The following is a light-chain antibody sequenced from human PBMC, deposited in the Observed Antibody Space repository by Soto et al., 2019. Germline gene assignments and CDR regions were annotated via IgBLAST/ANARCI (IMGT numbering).Light chain of an antibody. CDR3: QQYYNWPRT. Sequence: EIVLTQAPATLSLSPGARATLSCRASQSVSSNLAWYQHKPGQAPRLLTYGASTRATGIPARFSGSGSGTEFTLTISSLQPEEFAVYYCQQYYNWPRTVGKGTKVDIK. V-gene: IGKV3-15*01. J-gene: IGKJ1*01. CDR1: QSVSSN. CDR2: GAS.